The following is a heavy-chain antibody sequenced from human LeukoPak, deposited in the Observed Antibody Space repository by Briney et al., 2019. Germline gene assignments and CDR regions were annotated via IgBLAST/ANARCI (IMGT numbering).Heavy chain of an antibody. D-gene: IGHD1-26*01. CDR1: GFTFSSYA. V-gene: IGHV3-23*01. Sequence: GGSLRLSCAASGFTFSSYAMSWVRQAPGKGLEWVSDISGSGISTYYPDSVKGRFTISRDNSKNTLYLQMNSLRAEDTAVYYCAKDQWSFSYFDYWGQGTLVTVSS. CDR3: AKDQWSFSYFDY. CDR2: ISGSGIST. J-gene: IGHJ4*02.